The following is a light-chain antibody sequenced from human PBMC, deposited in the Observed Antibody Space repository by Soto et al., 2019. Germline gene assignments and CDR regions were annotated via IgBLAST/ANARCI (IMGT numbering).Light chain of an antibody. Sequence: QSALTQPASVSGSPGQSITISCTGTSSDVGGYNYVSWYQQHPGKAPKLTIYEVSNRPSGVSNRFSGSRSGNTASLTISGLQAEDEAEYYCNSYTSSSTFVFGTGTKLTVL. CDR3: NSYTSSSTFV. J-gene: IGLJ1*01. CDR1: SSDVGGYNY. V-gene: IGLV2-14*01. CDR2: EVS.